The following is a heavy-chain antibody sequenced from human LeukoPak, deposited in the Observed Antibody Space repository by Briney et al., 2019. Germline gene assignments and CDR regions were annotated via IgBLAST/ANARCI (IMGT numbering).Heavy chain of an antibody. V-gene: IGHV1-46*01. CDR3: ARQHRYCSSTSCPLGEAMGNWFDP. Sequence: ASVKVSCKASGYTFTSYYMHWVRQAPGQGLEWMGIINPSGGSTSYAQKFQGRVTMTRDTSTSTVYMELSSPRSEDTAVYYCARQHRYCSSTSCPLGEAMGNWFDPWGQGTLVTVSS. CDR2: INPSGGST. CDR1: GYTFTSYY. D-gene: IGHD2-2*01. J-gene: IGHJ5*02.